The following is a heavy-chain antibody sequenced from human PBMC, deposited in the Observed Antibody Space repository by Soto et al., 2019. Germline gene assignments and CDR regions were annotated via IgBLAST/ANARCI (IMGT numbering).Heavy chain of an antibody. CDR1: GFSFSSYG. Sequence: QVQLVESGGGVVQSGRSLRLSCAASGFSFSSYGMHWVRQAPGKGLEWVAVIWYDGSNKYYADSVKGRFTISRDNSKNKLYLLMHSLRAEDADVYYCARDGSGYRHAFDIWGQGTMVTVSS. D-gene: IGHD6-13*01. CDR2: IWYDGSNK. CDR3: ARDGSGYRHAFDI. J-gene: IGHJ3*02. V-gene: IGHV3-33*01.